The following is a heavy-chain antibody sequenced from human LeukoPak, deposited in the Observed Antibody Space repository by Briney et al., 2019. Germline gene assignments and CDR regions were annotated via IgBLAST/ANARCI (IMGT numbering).Heavy chain of an antibody. J-gene: IGHJ4*02. V-gene: IGHV4-61*02. CDR3: ARGSVWFGELIDY. CDR2: IYTSGST. Sequence: SETLSFTCTVSGGSISSGSYYWSWIRQPAGKGLEWIGRIYTSGSTNYNPSLKSRVTISVDTSKNQFSLKLSSVTAADTAVYYCARGSVWFGELIDYWGQGTLVTASS. D-gene: IGHD3-10*01. CDR1: GGSISSGSYY.